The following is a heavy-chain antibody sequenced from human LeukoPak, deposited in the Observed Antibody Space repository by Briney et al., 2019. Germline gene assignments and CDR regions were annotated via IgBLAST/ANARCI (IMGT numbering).Heavy chain of an antibody. V-gene: IGHV4-30-2*01. J-gene: IGHJ4*02. CDR3: ARGGVTMVRGVIIRGFDY. D-gene: IGHD3-10*01. CDR2: IYHSGST. Sequence: SQTLSLTCAVSGGSISSGGYSWSWIRQPPGKGLEWIGYIYHSGSTYYNPSLKSRVTISVDRSKNQFSLKLSPVTAADTAVYYCARGGVTMVRGVIIRGFDYWGQGTLVTVSS. CDR1: GGSISSGGYS.